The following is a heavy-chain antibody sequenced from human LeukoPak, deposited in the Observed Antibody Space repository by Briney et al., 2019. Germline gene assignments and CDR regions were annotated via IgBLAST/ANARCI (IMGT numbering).Heavy chain of an antibody. V-gene: IGHV1-69*05. J-gene: IGHJ4*02. CDR2: IIPIFGTA. CDR1: GGTFSSYA. D-gene: IGHD2-21*02. Sequence: SVKVSCKASGGTFSSYAISWVRQAPGQGLEWMGGIIPIFGTANYAQKLQGRVTMTTDTSTSTAYMELRSLRSDDTAVYYCAREPLAYCGGDCYSSPRPPDYWGQGTLATVSS. CDR3: AREPLAYCGGDCYSSPRPPDY.